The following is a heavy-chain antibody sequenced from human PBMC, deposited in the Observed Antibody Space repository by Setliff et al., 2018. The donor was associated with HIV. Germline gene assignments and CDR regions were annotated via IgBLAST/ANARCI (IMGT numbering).Heavy chain of an antibody. CDR3: ARGGRKDLTDN. CDR2: IHYNGNT. D-gene: IGHD2-21*02. J-gene: IGHJ1*01. Sequence: PSETLSLTCAVSGYSISSGGYFWSWIRQHPGKGLEWIGYIHYNGNTYYNPSLKSRAAISLDTSENHFSLKLTSVTAADTAIYFCARGGRKDLTDNWGQGTLVTVSS. V-gene: IGHV4-31*11. CDR1: GYSISSGGYF.